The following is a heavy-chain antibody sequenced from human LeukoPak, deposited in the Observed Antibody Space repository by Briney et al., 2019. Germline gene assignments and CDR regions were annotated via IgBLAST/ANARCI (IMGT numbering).Heavy chain of an antibody. CDR3: GRDKMAENDDQDV. V-gene: IGHV3-49*04. D-gene: IGHD1-1*01. J-gene: IGHJ3*01. CDR1: GFTFGDYA. Sequence: PGRSLRLSCTASGFTFGDYAMSWVRQAPGKGLEWVGYIRSKAHGGTTDYAASVKGRFIISRDDSKSIAYLQMDSLKTEDTAVYYCGRDKMAENDDQDVWGQGTMVTVSS. CDR2: IRSKAHGGTT.